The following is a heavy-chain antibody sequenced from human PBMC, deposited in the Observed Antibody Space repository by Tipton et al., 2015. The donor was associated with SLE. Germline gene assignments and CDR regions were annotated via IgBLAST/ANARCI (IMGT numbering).Heavy chain of an antibody. V-gene: IGHV4-59*12. CDR2: IFYTGST. J-gene: IGHJ4*02. D-gene: IGHD3-16*01. CDR1: GASFNIFY. CDR3: ARGRRSYGTGYYFDY. Sequence: TLSLTCSVSGASFNIFYWNWIRQPPGKGLEWIGSIFYTGSTKYNPSLQSRVTISLDTSKNQFSLKLSSVTAADTAVYYCARGRRSYGTGYYFDYCGQGTLVPVSS.